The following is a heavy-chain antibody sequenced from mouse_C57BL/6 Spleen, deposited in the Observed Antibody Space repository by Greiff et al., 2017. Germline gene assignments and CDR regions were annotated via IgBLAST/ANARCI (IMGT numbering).Heavy chain of an antibody. Sequence: QVQLQQSGAELVRPGTSVKMSCKASGYTFTNYWIGWAKQRPGHGLEWIGDIYPGGGYTNYNEKFKGKATLTADKSSSTAYMQFSSLTSEDSAIYYCARSRFTTVVSPYWYFDVWGTGTTVTVSS. J-gene: IGHJ1*03. V-gene: IGHV1-63*01. CDR2: IYPGGGYT. CDR3: ARSRFTTVVSPYWYFDV. D-gene: IGHD1-1*01. CDR1: GYTFTNYW.